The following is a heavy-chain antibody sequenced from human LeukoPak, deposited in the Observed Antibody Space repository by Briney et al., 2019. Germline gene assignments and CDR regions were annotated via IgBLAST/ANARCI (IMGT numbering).Heavy chain of an antibody. V-gene: IGHV4-59*12. J-gene: IGHJ4*02. CDR2: IYYSGST. CDR3: ASSTSFYYASLSFDY. CDR1: GGSISDYY. D-gene: IGHD3-22*01. Sequence: SETLSLTCTVSGGSISDYYWNWIRQPPGKGLEWIGYIYYSGSTNYNPSLKSRVTISVDTSKNQFSLKLSSVTAADTAVYYCASSTSFYYASLSFDYWGQGTLVTVFS.